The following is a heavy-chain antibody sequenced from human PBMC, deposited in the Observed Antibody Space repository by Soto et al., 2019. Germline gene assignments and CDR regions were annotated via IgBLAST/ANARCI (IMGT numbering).Heavy chain of an antibody. J-gene: IGHJ4*02. CDR2: IHYSGNT. CDR1: GGAINSGDYY. D-gene: IGHD4-17*01. Sequence: QVQLQEPGPRLVKPSATLSLTCTVSGGAINSGDYYWTWIRHHPGEGLEWIGYIHYSGNTYYDPSLKSRLTISVDTSKNQFSLRLDSVTAADTAIYYCARTPGGAPSDYYFDFWGLGTLVTVSS. V-gene: IGHV4-31*03. CDR3: ARTPGGAPSDYYFDF.